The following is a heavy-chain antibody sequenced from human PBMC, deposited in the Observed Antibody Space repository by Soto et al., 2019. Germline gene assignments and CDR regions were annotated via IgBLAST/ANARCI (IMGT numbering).Heavy chain of an antibody. D-gene: IGHD3-10*01. CDR2: MNPNSGNT. V-gene: IGHV1-8*01. CDR3: ARGLIRRGY. J-gene: IGHJ4*02. CDR1: AYTFTSYD. Sequence: PSVKVSCKASAYTFTSYDIVGVRQATGQGLEWMGWMNPNSGNTGYAQKFQGRVTMTRNTSISTAYMELSSLRSEDTAVYYCARGLIRRGYWGQGTLVTVSS.